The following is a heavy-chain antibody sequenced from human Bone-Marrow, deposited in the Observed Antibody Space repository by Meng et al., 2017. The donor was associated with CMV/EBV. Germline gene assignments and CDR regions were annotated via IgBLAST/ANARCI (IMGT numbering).Heavy chain of an antibody. CDR2: ISSSSSYI. Sequence: FPFSSYSMNWVRQAPGKGLEWVSSISSSSSYIYYADSVKGRFTISRDNAKNSLYLQMNSLRAEDTAVYYCARDPVGVYSSSWYSFDYWGQGTLVTVSS. V-gene: IGHV3-21*01. CDR1: FPFSSYS. CDR3: ARDPVGVYSSSWYSFDY. D-gene: IGHD6-13*01. J-gene: IGHJ4*02.